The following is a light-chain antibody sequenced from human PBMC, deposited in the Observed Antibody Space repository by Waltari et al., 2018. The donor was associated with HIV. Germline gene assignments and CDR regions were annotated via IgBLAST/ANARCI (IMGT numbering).Light chain of an antibody. CDR1: SSTIWENY. CDR3: ETWDSRLSAGV. V-gene: IGLV1-51*01. CDR2: DNS. J-gene: IGLJ3*02. Sequence: QSVLTQPPSVSAAPGQNGTVSCSGSSSTIWENYVSEYQQFPGKAPKRLIYDNSRRPSGTHDRLSGSTSGTSVTLGIAGLQTGDEVDYDCETWDSRLSAGVFGGGTKLTVL.